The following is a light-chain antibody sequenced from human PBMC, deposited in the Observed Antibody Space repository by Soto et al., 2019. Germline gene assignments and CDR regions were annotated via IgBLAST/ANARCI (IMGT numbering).Light chain of an antibody. J-gene: IGLJ1*01. CDR2: EVS. V-gene: IGLV2-8*01. Sequence: QSFLTQPPSASGSAGRSVTISCPGTSSDVGGYIYVSWYQQYPGKAPKLLLYEVSNRPSGVPDRFSGSTPGNTASLTVSGLQAEDEADYYCSSYAGSSNFVSGTGTKVTVL. CDR3: SSYAGSSNFV. CDR1: SSDVGGYIY.